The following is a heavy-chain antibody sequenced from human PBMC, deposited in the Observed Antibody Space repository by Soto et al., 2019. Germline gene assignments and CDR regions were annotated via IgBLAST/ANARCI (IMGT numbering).Heavy chain of an antibody. J-gene: IGHJ6*02. CDR3: ARAQGGSVPAAIGHYYYGMDV. V-gene: IGHV1-69*12. Sequence: QVQLVQSGAEVKKRGSSVKVSCKASGGTFSSYAISWVRQAPGQGLEWMGGIIPIFGTANDAQKFQGRVTITADESTSTAYMELGSLRSEDTAVYYCARAQGGSVPAAIGHYYYGMDVWGQGTTVTVSS. D-gene: IGHD2-2*01. CDR1: GGTFSSYA. CDR2: IIPIFGTA.